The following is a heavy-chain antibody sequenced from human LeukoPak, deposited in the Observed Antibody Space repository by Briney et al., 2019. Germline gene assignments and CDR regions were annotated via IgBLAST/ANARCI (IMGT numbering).Heavy chain of an antibody. D-gene: IGHD3-16*01. CDR2: ITGSGGNR. CDR1: GFTFSSHG. J-gene: IGHJ5*02. V-gene: IGHV3-23*01. CDR3: AKDDNYIRFLS. Sequence: GGSLRLSCAASGFTFSSHGMNWVRQAPGKGQEWVSGITGSGGNRYYADSVKGRFTISRDNSKNTLYLQMNSLRAEDTAVYYCAKDDNYIRFLSWGQGTLVTVSS.